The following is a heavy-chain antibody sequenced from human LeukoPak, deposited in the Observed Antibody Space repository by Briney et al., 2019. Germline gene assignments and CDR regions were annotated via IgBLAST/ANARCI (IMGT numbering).Heavy chain of an antibody. J-gene: IGHJ4*02. CDR2: MPFDGSKK. Sequence: QTGGSLRLSCAASGFSFSDFAMHWVRQAPGKGLEWVAVMPFDGSKKYYADSMKGRFDVSRDNSKSTVYLEMNSLRPEDTAVYYCASPYDFWSGYFDYWGQGTLVTVSS. CDR1: GFSFSDFA. CDR3: ASPYDFWSGYFDY. D-gene: IGHD3-3*01. V-gene: IGHV3-30*09.